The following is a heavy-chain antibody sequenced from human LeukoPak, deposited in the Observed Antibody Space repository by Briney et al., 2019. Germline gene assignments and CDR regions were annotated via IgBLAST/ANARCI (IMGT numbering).Heavy chain of an antibody. CDR1: GFTFSSYA. Sequence: GGSLRLSSAASGFTFSSYAMHWVRQAPAKGLDWVAAISYDGSNQYYADSVKGRFTISRDNSENTLYLQMNSLRAEDTAVYYCASRGSYCSSSSCQNQFYYGMDVWGQGTTVTVSS. V-gene: IGHV3-30-3*01. CDR3: ASRGSYCSSSSCQNQFYYGMDV. CDR2: ISYDGSNQ. J-gene: IGHJ6*02. D-gene: IGHD2-2*01.